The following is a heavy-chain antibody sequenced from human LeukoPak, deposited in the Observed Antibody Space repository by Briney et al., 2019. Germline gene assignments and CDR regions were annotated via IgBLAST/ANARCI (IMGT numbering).Heavy chain of an antibody. CDR1: GGSISSSSYY. V-gene: IGHV4-39*07. D-gene: IGHD6-13*01. CDR2: IYYSGST. CDR3: ARKYSSSWDYYYYMDV. J-gene: IGHJ6*03. Sequence: SETLSLTCTVSGGSISSSSYYWGWIRQPPGKGLEWIGNIYYSGSTYYNPSLKSRVTISVDTSKNQFSLKLSSVTAADTAVYYCARKYSSSWDYYYYMDVWGKGTTVTISS.